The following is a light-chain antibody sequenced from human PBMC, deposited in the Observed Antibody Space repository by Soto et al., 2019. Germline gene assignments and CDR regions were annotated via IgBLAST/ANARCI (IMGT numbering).Light chain of an antibody. CDR2: GTS. Sequence: QPVLTQPPSVSGAPGQRVTISCTGSSSNIRAGYDVHWYQQLPGTAPKLLIFGTSNRPSGVPDRFSGSKSGTSASLAITGLQAEDEADYYCQSSDTSLSGSEVFGGGTKLTVL. J-gene: IGLJ2*01. V-gene: IGLV1-40*01. CDR1: SSNIRAGYD. CDR3: QSSDTSLSGSEV.